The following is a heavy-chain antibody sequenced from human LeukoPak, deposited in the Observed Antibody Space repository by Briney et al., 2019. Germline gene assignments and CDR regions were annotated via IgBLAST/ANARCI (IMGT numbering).Heavy chain of an antibody. J-gene: IGHJ6*03. V-gene: IGHV4-59*01. Sequence: SETLSLTCTVSGGSISGKYWSWIRQTPGKGLEWVGYIYYSGTTKYNPSLKSRVTISVDTSKNQFSLKLSSVTAADTAVYYCARRNYYGSGSYGNKYYYYYYMDVWGKGTTVTISS. D-gene: IGHD3-10*01. CDR1: GGSISGKY. CDR3: ARRNYYGSGSYGNKYYYYYYMDV. CDR2: IYYSGTT.